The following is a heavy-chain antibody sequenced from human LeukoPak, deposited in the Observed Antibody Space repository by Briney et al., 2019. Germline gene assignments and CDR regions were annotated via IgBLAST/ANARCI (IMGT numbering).Heavy chain of an antibody. J-gene: IGHJ4*02. CDR1: GFTFSSYA. Sequence: GGSLRLSCAASGFTFSSYAMSWVRQAPGKGLGWVSAISASGGTTYYADFVKGRFTISRDNSKNTLYLQMNSLRAEDTAVYYCANSYGDYSRGYFDYWSQGTLVAVSS. CDR2: ISASGGTT. V-gene: IGHV3-23*01. CDR3: ANSYGDYSRGYFDY. D-gene: IGHD4-17*01.